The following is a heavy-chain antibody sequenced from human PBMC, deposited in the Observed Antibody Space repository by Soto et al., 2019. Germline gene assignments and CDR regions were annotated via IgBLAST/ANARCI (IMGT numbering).Heavy chain of an antibody. D-gene: IGHD3-22*01. V-gene: IGHV1-69*13. CDR1: GYTFSSYA. CDR3: AGHSSGVPGYYYGMDV. J-gene: IGHJ6*02. Sequence: ASVKVSCKPSGYTFSSYAISWVRQAPGQGLEWMGGIIPIFDTADYAQKFQGRVTITADESTNTAYMELSSLRSEDTAVYYCAGHSSGVPGYYYGMDVWGQGTTVTVSS. CDR2: IIPIFDTA.